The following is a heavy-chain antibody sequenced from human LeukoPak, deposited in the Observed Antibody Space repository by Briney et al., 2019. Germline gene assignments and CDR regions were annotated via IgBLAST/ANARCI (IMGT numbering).Heavy chain of an antibody. D-gene: IGHD4-17*01. CDR3: ARGTSGETTVTTNYFDY. Sequence: SETLSLTCAVYGGSFSGYYWSWIRQPPGKGLEWIGEINHSGSTNYNPSLKRRVTISVDTSKNQFSLKLSSVTAADTAVYYCARGTSGETTVTTNYFDYWGQGTLVTVSS. V-gene: IGHV4-34*01. CDR1: GGSFSGYY. CDR2: INHSGST. J-gene: IGHJ4*02.